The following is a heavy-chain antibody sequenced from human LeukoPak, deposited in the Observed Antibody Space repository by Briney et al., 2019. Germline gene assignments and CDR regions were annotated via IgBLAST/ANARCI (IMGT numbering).Heavy chain of an antibody. D-gene: IGHD3-10*02. V-gene: IGHV3-48*01. CDR2: ISPSTTI. CDR3: AELGITMIGGV. Sequence: PGGSLRLSCGVSGFTLSSYSMNWVRQDPGKGLEWISYISPSTTIYYADSVKGRFTISRDNAQNSLYLQMNSLRAEDTAVYYCAELGITMIGGVWGKGTTVTISS. CDR1: GFTLSSYS. J-gene: IGHJ6*04.